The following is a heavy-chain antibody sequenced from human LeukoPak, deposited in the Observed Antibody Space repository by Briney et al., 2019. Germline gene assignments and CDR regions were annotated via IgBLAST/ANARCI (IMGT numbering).Heavy chain of an antibody. CDR1: GGSISSSSYY. V-gene: IGHV4-39*02. CDR2: IYYSGST. D-gene: IGHD3-3*01. J-gene: IGHJ5*02. Sequence: KPSETLSLTCTVSGGSISSSSYYWGWIRQPPGKGLEWIGSIYYSGSTYYNPSLKSRVTISVDTSKNQFSLKLSSVTAADTAVYYCAREKVLRFLEWSLNWFDPWGQGTLVTVSS. CDR3: AREKVLRFLEWSLNWFDP.